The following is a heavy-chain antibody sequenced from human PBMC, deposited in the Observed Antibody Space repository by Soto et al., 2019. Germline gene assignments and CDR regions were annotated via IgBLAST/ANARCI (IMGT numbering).Heavy chain of an antibody. J-gene: IGHJ4*01. Sequence: EVQLVESGGGLVEPGGSLRLSCAASGFTFSNVWLSWVRQAPGKGLEWVGRIKSKVDGGTTDYAAPVKDRFTISRDDSKSTLFLQMNSLKTEDTAIYYCTTDPLKRCTDIACGHWGHGTLVTVST. V-gene: IGHV3-15*01. CDR2: IKSKVDGGTT. D-gene: IGHD2-15*01. CDR1: GFTFSNVW. CDR3: TTDPLKRCTDIACGH.